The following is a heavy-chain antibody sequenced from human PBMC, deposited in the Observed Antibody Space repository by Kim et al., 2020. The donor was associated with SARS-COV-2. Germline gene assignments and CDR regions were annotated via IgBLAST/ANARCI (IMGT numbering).Heavy chain of an antibody. V-gene: IGHV3-30-3*01. J-gene: IGHJ4*02. Sequence: GGSLRLSCAASGFTFSSYAMHWVRQAPGKGLEWVAVITYDGSNKYYADSVKGRFTISRDNSKNTLYLQMNSLRAEDTAVYYCARGAWGRSIAARSADYWGQGTLVTVSS. CDR3: ARGAWGRSIAARSADY. CDR1: GFTFSSYA. D-gene: IGHD6-6*01. CDR2: ITYDGSNK.